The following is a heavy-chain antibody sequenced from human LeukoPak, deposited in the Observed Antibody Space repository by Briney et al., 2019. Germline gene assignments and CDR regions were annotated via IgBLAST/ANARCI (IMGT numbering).Heavy chain of an antibody. D-gene: IGHD2-2*01. J-gene: IGHJ6*04. CDR2: INPNSGDT. CDR1: GYTFTGYY. Sequence: GASVKVSYKASGYTFTGYYMHWVRQAPGHGLEWMGWINPNSGDTNYAQNFRGRVTMTRDTSISTAYMELSRLRSDDTALYYCARERYCSSTSCPLDVWGKGTTVTVSS. CDR3: ARERYCSSTSCPLDV. V-gene: IGHV1-2*02.